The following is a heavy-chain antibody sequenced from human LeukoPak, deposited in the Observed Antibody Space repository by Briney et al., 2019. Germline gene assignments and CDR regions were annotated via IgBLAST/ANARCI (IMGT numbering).Heavy chain of an antibody. V-gene: IGHV4-30-2*01. D-gene: IGHD5-18*01. J-gene: IGHJ4*02. Sequence: SQTLSLTCAVSGGSISSGGYSWSWIRQPPGTGLEWIGYIYHSGSAYYNPSLKSRVTISVDRSKNQFSLKLSSVTATDTAVYYCAIQLWSMGIDYWGQGTLVTVSS. CDR2: IYHSGSA. CDR3: AIQLWSMGIDY. CDR1: GGSISSGGYS.